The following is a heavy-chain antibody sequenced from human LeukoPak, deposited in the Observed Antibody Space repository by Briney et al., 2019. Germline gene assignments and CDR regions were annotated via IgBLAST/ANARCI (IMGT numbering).Heavy chain of an antibody. CDR2: IYSNFGNT. V-gene: IGHV4-31*03. CDR1: GGSISSGGYY. Sequence: PSETLSLTCTVSGGSISSGGYYWPWIRQRPGKGLEWIGYIYSNFGNTYYNPSLRSRVTISVDTSKNQFSPKLSSVTAADTAVYYCARENDRAFDIWGQGTMVTVSS. CDR3: ARENDRAFDI. J-gene: IGHJ3*02.